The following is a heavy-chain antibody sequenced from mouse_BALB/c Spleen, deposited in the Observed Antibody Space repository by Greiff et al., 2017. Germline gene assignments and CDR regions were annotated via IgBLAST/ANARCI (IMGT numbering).Heavy chain of an antibody. Sequence: QVQLQQSGPGLVAPSQSLSITCTVSGFSLTSYGVHWVRQPPGKGLEWLGVIWAGGSTNYNSALMSRLSISKDNSKSQVFLKMNSLQTDDTAMYYCAREVRRDYYAMDYWGQGTSVTVSS. J-gene: IGHJ4*01. D-gene: IGHD2-14*01. CDR3: AREVRRDYYAMDY. V-gene: IGHV2-9*02. CDR1: GFSLTSYG. CDR2: IWAGGST.